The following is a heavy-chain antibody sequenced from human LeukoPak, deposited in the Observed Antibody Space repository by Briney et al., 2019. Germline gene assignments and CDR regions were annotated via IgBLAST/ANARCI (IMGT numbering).Heavy chain of an antibody. V-gene: IGHV3-23*01. J-gene: IGHJ6*03. D-gene: IGHD4-17*01. Sequence: PGGSLRLSCAASGFTFSSYAMSWVRQAPGKGLEWVSAISGSGGSTYYADSVKGRFTISRDNSKNTLYLQMNSLRAEDTAVYYCAKDPFYGDYNYYMDVWGKGTTVTVSS. CDR3: AKDPFYGDYNYYMDV. CDR1: GFTFSSYA. CDR2: ISGSGGST.